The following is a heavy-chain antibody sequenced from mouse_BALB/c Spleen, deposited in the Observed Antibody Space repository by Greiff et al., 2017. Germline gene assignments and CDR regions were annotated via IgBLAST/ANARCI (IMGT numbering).Heavy chain of an antibody. CDR3: NALLWKFGMDY. Sequence: EVQRLESGAELVRSGASVKLSCTASGFNIKDYYMHWVKQRPEQGLEWIGWIDPENGDTEYAPKFQGKATMTADTSSNTAYLQLSSLTSEDTAVYYCNALLWKFGMDYWGQGTSVTVSS. V-gene: IGHV14-4*02. D-gene: IGHD2-10*01. CDR1: GFNIKDYY. CDR2: IDPENGDT. J-gene: IGHJ4*01.